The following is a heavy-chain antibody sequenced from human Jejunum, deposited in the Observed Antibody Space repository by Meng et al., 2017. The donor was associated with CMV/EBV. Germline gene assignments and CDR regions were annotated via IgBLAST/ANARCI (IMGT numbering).Heavy chain of an antibody. CDR2: IKPDSGGT. CDR1: GYTFTGYY. J-gene: IGHJ4*02. CDR3: ASYYDTSGYYSYFDF. V-gene: IGHV1-2*02. Sequence: SGYTFTGYYIHWVRQAPGQGLEWMGWIKPDSGGTKCAQKFQGRVTMSSDTSISTAYMELSMLRSDDTAVYYCASYYDTSGYYSYFDFWGQGTLVTVSS. D-gene: IGHD3-22*01.